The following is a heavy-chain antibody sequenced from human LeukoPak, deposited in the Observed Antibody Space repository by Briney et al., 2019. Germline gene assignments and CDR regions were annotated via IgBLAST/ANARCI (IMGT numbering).Heavy chain of an antibody. D-gene: IGHD6-19*01. Sequence: GGSLRLSCAASGFTFSSYSMNWVRQAPGKGLEWVSSISSSSSYIYYADSVKGRFTISRDNAKNSLYLRMNSLRAEDTAVYYCARDQGIAVAGTGVDYWGQGTLVTVSS. V-gene: IGHV3-21*01. CDR1: GFTFSSYS. CDR3: ARDQGIAVAGTGVDY. CDR2: ISSSSSYI. J-gene: IGHJ4*02.